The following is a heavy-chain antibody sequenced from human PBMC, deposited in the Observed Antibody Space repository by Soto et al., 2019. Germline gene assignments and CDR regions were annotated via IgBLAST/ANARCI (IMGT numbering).Heavy chain of an antibody. CDR2: IKSNAYGATT. CDR1: GFTFSNAW. Sequence: PGGSLRLSCAASGFTFSNAWMNWVRQGPGKGLEWVGRIKSNAYGATTDYAAPVKGRFTISRDDSRDTLYLQMNSLRTEDTAIFYCAKSVDLLLIPTVFDYWGQGTLVTVSS. V-gene: IGHV3-15*05. J-gene: IGHJ4*02. CDR3: AKSVDLLLIPTVFDY. D-gene: IGHD2-15*01.